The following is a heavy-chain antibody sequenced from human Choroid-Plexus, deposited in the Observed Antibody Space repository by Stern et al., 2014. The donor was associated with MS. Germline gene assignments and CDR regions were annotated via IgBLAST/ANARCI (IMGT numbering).Heavy chain of an antibody. CDR2: IDRGGDT. Sequence: QVQLQQWGAGLLKPSETLSLTCAVYGGSFSGYYWSWIRQSPGKGLEWIGEIDRGGDTNYNPSLKRQSTISVDRYKTHLALNLHPVTAADTAIYYCVRERCINTRCYGGRFGYYYYGMDVWGQGTTVTVSS. J-gene: IGHJ6*02. V-gene: IGHV4-34*01. CDR3: VRERCINTRCYGGRFGYYYYGMDV. CDR1: GGSFSGYY. D-gene: IGHD2-2*01.